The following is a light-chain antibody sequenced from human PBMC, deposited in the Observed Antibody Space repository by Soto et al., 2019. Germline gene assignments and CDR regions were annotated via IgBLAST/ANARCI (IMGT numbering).Light chain of an antibody. CDR2: DVS. CDR1: SSDDGVYDF. Sequence: QSALTQPAPVYGSPGQSITISCTGTSSDDGVYDFVSWYQQHPAKAPKLLIYDVSYRPSGVSDRFSGSKSGNTASLTISGLQAEDEADYYCCSYTSSSTVLFGGGTKLTVL. J-gene: IGLJ2*01. V-gene: IGLV2-14*01. CDR3: CSYTSSSTVL.